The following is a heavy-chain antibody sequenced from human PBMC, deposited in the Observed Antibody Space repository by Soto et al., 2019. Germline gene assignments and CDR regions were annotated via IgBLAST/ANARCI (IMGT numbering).Heavy chain of an antibody. CDR1: GFTFEDHA. CDR3: AKGRGALTVVSNWFDP. Sequence: EVQLVESGGGLVQPGRSLRLSCAAIGFTFEDHAMHWIRQVPGKGREWVAGINWNSGITGYADSVKGRFTISRDNANNSLHLEMNSLKSEDTALYYCAKGRGALTVVSNWFDPWGQGTLVTVSS. V-gene: IGHV3-9*01. J-gene: IGHJ5*02. D-gene: IGHD3-22*01. CDR2: INWNSGIT.